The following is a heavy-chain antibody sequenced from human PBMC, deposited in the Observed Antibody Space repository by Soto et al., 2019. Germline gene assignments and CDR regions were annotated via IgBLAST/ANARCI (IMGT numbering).Heavy chain of an antibody. J-gene: IGHJ4*02. D-gene: IGHD6-19*01. CDR2: LSTSSTYI. Sequence: EVQLVESGGGLAQPGGSLRLSCAASGFTFSYYSMNWVRQAPGKGQEWVSSLSTSSTYIYYVDSVKGRFTISRDNSQNSLYLPMHRLRAECTAVYYCARDRIAVAGSLSYFDHWGQGTLVTVSS. V-gene: IGHV3-21*01. CDR1: GFTFSYYS. CDR3: ARDRIAVAGSLSYFDH.